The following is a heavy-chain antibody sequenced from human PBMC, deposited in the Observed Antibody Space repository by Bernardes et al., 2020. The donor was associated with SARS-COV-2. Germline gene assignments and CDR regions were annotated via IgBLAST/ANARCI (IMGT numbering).Heavy chain of an antibody. Sequence: ASVKVSCKASGYTFTSYDINWVRQATGQGLEWMGWMNPNSGNTGYAQKFQGRVTMTRNTSISTAYMELSSLRSEDTAVYYCARRDVVKWELQFSYWGQGTLVTVSS. J-gene: IGHJ4*02. CDR3: ARRDVVKWELQFSY. V-gene: IGHV1-8*01. CDR1: GYTFTSYD. CDR2: MNPNSGNT. D-gene: IGHD1-26*01.